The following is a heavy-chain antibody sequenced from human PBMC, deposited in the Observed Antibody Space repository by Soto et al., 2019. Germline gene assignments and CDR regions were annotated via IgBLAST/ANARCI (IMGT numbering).Heavy chain of an antibody. D-gene: IGHD6-19*01. J-gene: IGHJ4*02. Sequence: SETLSLTCTGSGVSIRSGGDYWSWIRQHPGKGLEWIGYIYYNGSPYYNPSLKSRVTISVDPSKNRFSLDLNSVTAADTAVYYCARQNPYSSGSYYFDFWGQGALVTVSS. CDR2: IYYNGSP. CDR3: ARQNPYSSGSYYFDF. V-gene: IGHV4-31*03. CDR1: GVSIRSGGDY.